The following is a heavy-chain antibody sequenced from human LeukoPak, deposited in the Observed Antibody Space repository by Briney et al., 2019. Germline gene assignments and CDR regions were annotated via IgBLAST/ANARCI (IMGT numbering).Heavy chain of an antibody. CDR2: ISAYNGNT. CDR3: ARDAPDDRENTGHDPNWFDP. J-gene: IGHJ5*02. V-gene: IGHV1-18*01. Sequence: GASVKVSCKASGYTFTNYGISWVRQAPGQGLEWMGWISAYNGNTDYAQKVQGRVIMTTDRPTSTAYMELSSLRSDDTAMYYCARDAPDDRENTGHDPNWFDPWGPGTRVTVSS. D-gene: IGHD2-8*02. CDR1: GYTFTNYG.